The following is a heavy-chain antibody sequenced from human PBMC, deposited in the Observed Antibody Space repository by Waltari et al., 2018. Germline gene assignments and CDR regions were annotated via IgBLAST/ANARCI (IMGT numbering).Heavy chain of an antibody. CDR3: AKGHASDI. CDR1: GFSFSTYD. CDR2: VIGGGGST. Sequence: VQMLVSGGGLVQPGGSLRLPCSAFGFSFSTYDMRWVCQAPGVGLRWVVVIGGGGSTYYADTVMVLFTISRDNSEQTLSLRRNSLVAEDTAIYYCAKGHASDIWGQGTLVTVSS. V-gene: IGHV3-23*01. J-gene: IGHJ3*02.